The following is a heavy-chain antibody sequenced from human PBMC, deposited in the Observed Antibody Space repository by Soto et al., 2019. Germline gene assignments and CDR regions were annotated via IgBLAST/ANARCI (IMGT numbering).Heavy chain of an antibody. V-gene: IGHV3-15*07. CDR2: IKSKIDGGTT. J-gene: IGHJ4*02. CDR3: TTDSYSTIIVVLLDS. CDR1: GFTFTNAW. D-gene: IGHD3-22*01. Sequence: GGSLRLSCAASGFTFTNAWINWVRQAPGKGLEWVGRIKSKIDGGTTDFAAPVKGRFAISRDDSQNMVYLQMTSLKMEDTAVFFCTTDSYSTIIVVLLDSGGLETLVPVSS.